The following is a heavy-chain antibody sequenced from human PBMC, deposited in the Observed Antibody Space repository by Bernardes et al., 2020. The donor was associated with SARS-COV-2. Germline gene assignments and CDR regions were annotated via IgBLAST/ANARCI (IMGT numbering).Heavy chain of an antibody. CDR3: ASSLKWFGELFPYYFDY. D-gene: IGHD3-10*01. J-gene: IGHJ4*02. CDR2: ISGSGGST. CDR1: GFTFRDYT. V-gene: IGHV3-21*01. Sequence: GGSLRLSCAASGFTFRDYTMHWVRQAPGKGLEWVSAISGSGGSTYYADSVKGRFTISRDNAKNSLYLQMNSLRAEDTAVYYCASSLKWFGELFPYYFDYWGQGTLVTVSS.